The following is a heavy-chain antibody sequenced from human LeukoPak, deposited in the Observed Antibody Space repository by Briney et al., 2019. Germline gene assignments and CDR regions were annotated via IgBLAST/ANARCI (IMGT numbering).Heavy chain of an antibody. CDR2: ISYDGSNK. Sequence: GGSLRLSCAASGFTFSSYAMHWVRQAPGKGLEWVAVISYDGSNKYYADSVKGRFTISRDNSKNTLYLQMNSLRAEDTAIYSCAKNGDRGAYCSGGTCYPYYYYNMDVWGKGTTVTISS. CDR3: AKNGDRGAYCSGGTCYPYYYYNMDV. D-gene: IGHD2-15*01. CDR1: GFTFSSYA. V-gene: IGHV3-30*04. J-gene: IGHJ6*03.